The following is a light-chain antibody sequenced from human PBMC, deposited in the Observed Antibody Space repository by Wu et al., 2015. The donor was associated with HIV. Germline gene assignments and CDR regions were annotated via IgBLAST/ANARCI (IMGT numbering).Light chain of an antibody. Sequence: VMTQSPVTLSVSPGERATLSCRASQSVNINLAWYQQKPGQAPRLLIYGASTRAAGIPARFSASGSGTEFTLTISSLQSEDFATYYCQQVHSYPITFGQGTRLEI. J-gene: IGKJ5*01. CDR2: GAS. CDR1: QSVNIN. CDR3: QQVHSYPIT. V-gene: IGKV3-15*01.